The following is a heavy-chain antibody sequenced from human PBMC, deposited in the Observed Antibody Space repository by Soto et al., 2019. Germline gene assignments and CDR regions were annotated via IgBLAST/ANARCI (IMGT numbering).Heavy chain of an antibody. D-gene: IGHD2-15*01. J-gene: IGHJ6*02. CDR2: IDPSDSYT. Sequence: GESLKISCKGSGYSFTTYWISWVRQLPGKGLEWMGRIDPSDSYTNYSPSFQGHVTISADKSIGTAYLQWSSLKASDTAMYYCARLGYCSGGSCSSSYYYYDMDVWGQGTTVTVSS. CDR1: GYSFTTYW. V-gene: IGHV5-10-1*01. CDR3: ARLGYCSGGSCSSSYYYYDMDV.